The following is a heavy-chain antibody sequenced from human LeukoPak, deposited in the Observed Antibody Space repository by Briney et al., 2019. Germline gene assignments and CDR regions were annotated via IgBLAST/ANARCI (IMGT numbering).Heavy chain of an antibody. J-gene: IGHJ4*02. CDR3: PKARSGWYYFDY. V-gene: IGHV3-30*02. D-gene: IGHD6-13*01. CDR1: GFTFSIYG. CDR2: IRYDGSNK. Sequence: PGGSLRLSCAASGFTFSIYGMHWVRQAAGKGLEWVAFIRYDGSNKYYADSVRGRYTISRDNSKNTLYVQMNNLRAEDTALYYCPKARSGWYYFDYWGQGTLVTVSS.